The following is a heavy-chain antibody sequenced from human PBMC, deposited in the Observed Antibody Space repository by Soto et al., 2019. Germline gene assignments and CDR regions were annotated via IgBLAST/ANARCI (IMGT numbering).Heavy chain of an antibody. Sequence: EVQLVESGGGLVKPGGSLRLSCAASGFTFSNAWMNWVRQAPGKGLEWIGRIKTKVDGGTAEYAAPGKVRFTISRDDPKNTLYLQMNSLKVEDTAVYFCTRDLAVRDNNYYCAMDVWGRGTTVTVSS. J-gene: IGHJ6*02. D-gene: IGHD2-15*01. CDR1: GFTFSNAW. CDR3: TRDLAVRDNNYYCAMDV. CDR2: IKTKVDGGTA. V-gene: IGHV3-15*01.